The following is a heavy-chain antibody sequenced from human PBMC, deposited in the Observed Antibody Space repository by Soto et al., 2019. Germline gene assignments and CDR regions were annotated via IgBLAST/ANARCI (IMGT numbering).Heavy chain of an antibody. CDR1: GGSISSGDYY. CDR3: ARNIVVVPAARNTYLIGYYYYGMDV. D-gene: IGHD2-2*01. J-gene: IGHJ6*02. CDR2: IYYSGST. V-gene: IGHV4-30-4*01. Sequence: KPSETLSLTCTVSGGSISSGDYYWSWIRQPPGKGLEWIGYIYYSGSTYYNPSLKSRVTISVDTSKNQFSLKLSSVTAADTAVYYCARNIVVVPAARNTYLIGYYYYGMDVWGQGTTVTVSS.